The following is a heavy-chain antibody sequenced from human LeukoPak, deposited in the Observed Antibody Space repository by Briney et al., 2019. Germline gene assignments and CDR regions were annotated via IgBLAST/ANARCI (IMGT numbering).Heavy chain of an antibody. Sequence: ASVKVSCKASGYTFTAYNIHWVRQAPGQGLEWMGWITPNSGATNYAQQFQGRVTMTRDTSISTAYMELNNLISDDTAVYYCARGMGSGTYRRFDFWGQGTLVTVSS. V-gene: IGHV1-2*02. CDR1: GYTFTAYN. D-gene: IGHD3-10*01. J-gene: IGHJ4*02. CDR2: ITPNSGAT. CDR3: ARGMGSGTYRRFDF.